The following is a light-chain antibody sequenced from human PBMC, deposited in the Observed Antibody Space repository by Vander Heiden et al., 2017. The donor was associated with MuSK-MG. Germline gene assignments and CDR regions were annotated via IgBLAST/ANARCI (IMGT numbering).Light chain of an antibody. Sequence: QSALTQPASVSGSPGQSTTLSCTGTSSNVGRYNYVSWYQQHPGKAPKLMIYDVSNRPSGVSNRFSGSKSGNTASLTISGLQAEDEADYYCSSYTSSSTLYVFGTGTKVTVL. V-gene: IGLV2-14*03. J-gene: IGLJ1*01. CDR3: SSYTSSSTLYV. CDR2: DVS. CDR1: SSNVGRYNY.